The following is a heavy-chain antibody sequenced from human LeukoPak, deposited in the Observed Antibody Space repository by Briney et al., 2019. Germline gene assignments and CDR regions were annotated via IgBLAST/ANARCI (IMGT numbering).Heavy chain of an antibody. J-gene: IGHJ4*02. CDR1: GFTFRSYA. D-gene: IGHD3-16*01. CDR2: ISYDGSNK. Sequence: GGSLRLSCAASGFTFRSYAMHWVRQAPGKGLEWVAVISYDGSNKYYADSVKGRFTISRDNSKNTLYLQMNSLRAEDTAVYYCARDYVAFDYWGQGTLVTVSS. CDR3: ARDYVAFDY. V-gene: IGHV3-30-3*01.